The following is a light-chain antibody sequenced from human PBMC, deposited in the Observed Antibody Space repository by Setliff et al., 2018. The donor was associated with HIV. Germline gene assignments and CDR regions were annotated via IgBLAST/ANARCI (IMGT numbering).Light chain of an antibody. Sequence: DIVMTQSPDSLAVSLGERATINRKSSQSVLYSSNNRNYLAWYQQKPGQSPKLLFYWASTRESGVPDRFSGSGSGAAFTLTISSLQAEDVAFYYCQQYYGTPPTFGQGTKVDIK. CDR2: WAS. CDR1: QSVLYSSNNRNY. CDR3: QQYYGTPPT. J-gene: IGKJ1*01. V-gene: IGKV4-1*01.